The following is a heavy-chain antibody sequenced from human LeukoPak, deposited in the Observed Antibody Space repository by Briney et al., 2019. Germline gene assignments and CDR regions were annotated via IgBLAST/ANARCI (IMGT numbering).Heavy chain of an antibody. Sequence: PGGSLRLSCAASGFTFRSYSMSWVRHAPGKGLEWVSTISGSGDNTYYADSLKGRFPISRDNSKNTLYLQVNSLRAEDTALYYCAKAPGSSWAAFDSWGQGTLVTVSS. J-gene: IGHJ4*02. CDR3: AKAPGSSWAAFDS. CDR1: GFTFRSYS. D-gene: IGHD6-13*01. V-gene: IGHV3-23*01. CDR2: ISGSGDNT.